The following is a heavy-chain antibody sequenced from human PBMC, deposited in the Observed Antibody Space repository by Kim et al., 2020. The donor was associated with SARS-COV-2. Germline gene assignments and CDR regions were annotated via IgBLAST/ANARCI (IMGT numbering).Heavy chain of an antibody. CDR2: INHSGST. D-gene: IGHD3-10*01. CDR3: WGFGSGSYYTGSNYYGMDV. J-gene: IGHJ6*02. V-gene: IGHV4-34*01. CDR1: GGSFSGYY. Sequence: SETLSLTCAVYGGSFSGYYWSWIRQPPGKGLEWIGEINHSGSTNYNPSLKSRVTISVDTSKNQFSLKLSSVTAADTAVYYCWGFGSGSYYTGSNYYGMDVWGQGTTVTVSS.